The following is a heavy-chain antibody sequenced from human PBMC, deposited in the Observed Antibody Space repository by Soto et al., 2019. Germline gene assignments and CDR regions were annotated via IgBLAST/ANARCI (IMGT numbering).Heavy chain of an antibody. Sequence: QVQLVESGGGVVQPGRSLKLSCAASGFRFSSYGMHWVRQAPGKGLEWVAVIWYDGSDKYYADSVKGRFTISRDNSKLTLYLQLNSLRAEDTAVYYCAREQTILDYWGQGTLVTVSS. V-gene: IGHV3-33*01. CDR3: AREQTILDY. CDR2: IWYDGSDK. J-gene: IGHJ4*02. CDR1: GFRFSSYG.